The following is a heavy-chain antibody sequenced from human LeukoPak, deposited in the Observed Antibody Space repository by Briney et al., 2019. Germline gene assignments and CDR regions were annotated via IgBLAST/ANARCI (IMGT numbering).Heavy chain of an antibody. Sequence: PSETLSLTCAVSGGSISSGGYSWSWIRQPPGKGLEWIGYIYHSGSTYYNPSLKSRVTISVDRSKNQFSLKLSSVTAADTAVYYCARARRRSGWEYGMDVWGQGTTVTVSS. CDR3: ARARRRSGWEYGMDV. J-gene: IGHJ6*02. V-gene: IGHV4-30-2*01. D-gene: IGHD6-25*01. CDR2: IYHSGST. CDR1: GGSISSGGYS.